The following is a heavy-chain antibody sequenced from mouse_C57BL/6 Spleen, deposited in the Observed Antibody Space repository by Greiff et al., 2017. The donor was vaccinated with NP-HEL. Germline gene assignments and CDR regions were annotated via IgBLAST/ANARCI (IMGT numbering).Heavy chain of an antibody. D-gene: IGHD2-2*01. CDR3: ARDGYDEGNYFDY. Sequence: LVPPFASFPLSFPASVSPFPCSWLPFVPPMPVRGLAWIGRIDPNSGGTKYNEKFKSKATLTVDKPSSTAYMQLSSLTSEDSAVYYCARDGYDEGNYFDYWGQGTTLTVSS. J-gene: IGHJ2*01. CDR2: IDPNSGGT. CDR1: VSPFPCSW. V-gene: IGHV1-72*01.